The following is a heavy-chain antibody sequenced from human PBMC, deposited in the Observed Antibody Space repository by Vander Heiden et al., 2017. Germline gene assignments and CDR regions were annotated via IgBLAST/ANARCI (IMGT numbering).Heavy chain of an antibody. Sequence: EVQLVESGGGLVQPGRSLRLSCVASGFTFDDYAMHWVRQAPGKGLEWVSGMSWNSGSIGYADSVKGRFTISRDNAKNSLYLQMKSLRPEDTALYYCAKDTGRMVRGVNDWGQGTLVTVSS. J-gene: IGHJ4*02. D-gene: IGHD3-10*01. CDR1: GFTFDDYA. V-gene: IGHV3-9*01. CDR3: AKDTGRMVRGVND. CDR2: MSWNSGSI.